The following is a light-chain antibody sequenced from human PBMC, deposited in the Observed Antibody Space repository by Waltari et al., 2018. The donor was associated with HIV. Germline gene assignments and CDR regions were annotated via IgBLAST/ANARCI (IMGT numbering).Light chain of an antibody. CDR3: QQLNSDPFT. Sequence: DIQLTQSPSFLSVSVRDRVTITCRASQDISNNLAWYQQKPGTVPKLLIYAASTLTQSGVPSRFSGSGSGTEFTLTITSLQPDDFATYYCQQLNSDPFTFGPGTKVDIK. V-gene: IGKV1-9*01. CDR1: QDISNN. CDR2: AAS. J-gene: IGKJ3*01.